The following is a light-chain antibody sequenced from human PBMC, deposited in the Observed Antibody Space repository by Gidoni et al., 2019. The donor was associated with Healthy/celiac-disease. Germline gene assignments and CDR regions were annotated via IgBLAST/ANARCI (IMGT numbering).Light chain of an antibody. V-gene: IGKV1-39*01. J-gene: IGKJ5*01. Sequence: DIQMTQSPSSLSASVGDRVTITCQASQSISSYVNWYQQKPGKAPKLLIYAASSLQSGVPSRFSGSGSGTDFTLTISSLQPEDFATYYCQQSYSTLSITFGQGTRLEIK. CDR2: AAS. CDR1: QSISSY. CDR3: QQSYSTLSIT.